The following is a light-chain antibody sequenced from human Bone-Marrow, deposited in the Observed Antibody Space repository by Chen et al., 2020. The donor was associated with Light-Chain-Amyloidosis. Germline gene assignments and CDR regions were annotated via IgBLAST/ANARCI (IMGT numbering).Light chain of an antibody. V-gene: IGKV3-20*01. J-gene: IGKJ1*01. CDR3: QQYGNSPQT. CDR1: QSVSGSY. Sequence: EMVLMKSPGTLSLSPGERATLSCRASQSVSGSYLAWYQQKPGQAPRLLIYGASNRATGIPDRFSGSGSGTDFTLIIRRLEPEDFAVYYCQQYGNSPQTFGQGTKVEIK. CDR2: GAS.